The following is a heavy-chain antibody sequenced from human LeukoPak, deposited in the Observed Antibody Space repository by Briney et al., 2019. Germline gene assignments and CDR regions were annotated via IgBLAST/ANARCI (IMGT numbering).Heavy chain of an antibody. CDR3: ARRGNYNYDS. CDR2: ISSSSSII. CDR1: GFTFSNYN. J-gene: IGHJ5*01. V-gene: IGHV3-48*01. D-gene: IGHD5-24*01. Sequence: GGSLRLSCAASGFTFSNYNMNWVRQAPGKGLEWVSYISSSSSIIYYADSLKGRSTISRDNAENSLYLQMNSLRAEDTAVYYCARRGNYNYDSWGQGTLVTVSS.